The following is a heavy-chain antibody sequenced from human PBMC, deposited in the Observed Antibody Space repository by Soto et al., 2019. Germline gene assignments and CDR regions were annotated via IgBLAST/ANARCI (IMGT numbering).Heavy chain of an antibody. CDR2: IYYSGST. J-gene: IGHJ4*02. CDR3: AREIRSVKLFDY. D-gene: IGHD4-17*01. Sequence: SETLSLTCTVSGGSISSGGYYWSWIRQHPGKGLEWIGYIYYSGSTYYNPSLKSRVTISVDTSRNQFSLKLSSVTAADTAVYYCAREIRSVKLFDYWGQGTLVTGLL. CDR1: GGSISSGGYY. V-gene: IGHV4-31*03.